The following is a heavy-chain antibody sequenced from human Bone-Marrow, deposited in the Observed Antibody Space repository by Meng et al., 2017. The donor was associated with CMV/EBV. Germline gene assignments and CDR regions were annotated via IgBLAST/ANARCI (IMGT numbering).Heavy chain of an antibody. CDR3: ARAAYYYDSSGSYYFDY. CDR1: GGSISSYY. D-gene: IGHD3-22*01. CDR2: IYYSGST. V-gene: IGHV4-59*01. Sequence: SETLSLTGTVPGGSISSYYWSWIRQPPGKGLEWIGYIYYSGSTNYNPSLKSRVTISVDTSKNQFSLKLSSVTAADTAVYYCARAAYYYDSSGSYYFDYWGQGTLVTVSS. J-gene: IGHJ4*02.